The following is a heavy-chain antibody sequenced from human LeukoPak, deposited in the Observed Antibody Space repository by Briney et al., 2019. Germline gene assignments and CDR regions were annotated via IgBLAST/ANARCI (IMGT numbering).Heavy chain of an antibody. CDR3: AKSFAVAGSRPPDY. Sequence: GSLRLSCAASGFTFSSYAMSWVRQVPGKGLEWVSLISGSGSSTYYADSAKGRFTISRDNSKNTLYLQMSCLRAEDTAVYYCAKSFAVAGSRPPDYWGQGTLVTVSS. CDR2: ISGSGSST. D-gene: IGHD6-13*01. V-gene: IGHV3-23*01. CDR1: GFTFSSYA. J-gene: IGHJ4*02.